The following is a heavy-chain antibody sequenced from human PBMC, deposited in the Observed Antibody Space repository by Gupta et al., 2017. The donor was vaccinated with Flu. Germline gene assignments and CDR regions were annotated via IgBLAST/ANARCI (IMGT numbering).Heavy chain of an antibody. V-gene: IGHV3-21*01. J-gene: IGHJ4*02. Sequence: EVQLVESGGGLVKPGGSLRLSCAASGFTFSSYSMNWVRQAPGKGLEWVSSISSSSSYIYDADSVKGRFTISRDKAKNSLYLQMNSLRAEDTAVYYGARWGEYNWNEGGQGTLVTVSS. D-gene: IGHD1-20*01. CDR2: ISSSSSYI. CDR1: GFTFSSYS. CDR3: ARWGEYNWNE.